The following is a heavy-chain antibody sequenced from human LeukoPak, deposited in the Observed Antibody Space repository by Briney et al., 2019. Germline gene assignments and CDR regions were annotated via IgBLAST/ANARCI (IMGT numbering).Heavy chain of an antibody. CDR2: INHSGST. CDR1: GGSISSSNW. V-gene: IGHV4-4*02. D-gene: IGHD6-13*01. J-gene: IGHJ5*02. CDR3: ARRAYSSSWYGRYNWFDP. Sequence: PSETLSLTCAVSGGSISSSNWWSWVRQPPGKGLEWIGEINHSGSTNYNPSLKSRVTISVDTSKNQFSLKLSSVTAADTAVYYCARRAYSSSWYGRYNWFDPWGQGTLVTVSS.